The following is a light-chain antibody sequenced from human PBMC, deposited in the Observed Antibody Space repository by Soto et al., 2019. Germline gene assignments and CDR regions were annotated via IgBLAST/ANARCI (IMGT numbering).Light chain of an antibody. CDR2: AAS. J-gene: IGKJ1*01. V-gene: IGKV1-39*01. CDR3: QQYYSYPLT. Sequence: IQMTQSPSSLSASVGDRVTITCRASQSISSYLNWYQQKPVKAPKLLIYAASTLQSGVPSRFSGSGSGTDFTLTISCLQSEDFATYYCQQYYSYPLTFGQGTKV. CDR1: QSISSY.